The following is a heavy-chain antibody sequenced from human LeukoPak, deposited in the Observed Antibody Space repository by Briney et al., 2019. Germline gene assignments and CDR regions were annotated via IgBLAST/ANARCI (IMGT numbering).Heavy chain of an antibody. D-gene: IGHD6-13*01. V-gene: IGHV4-59*08. J-gene: IGHJ4*02. Sequence: SETLSLTCTVSGGSISSYYWSWIRQAPGKGLEWIGYIYYSGSTNYNPSLKSRVTISVDTSKNQFSLKLSSVTDADTAVYYCARKGVYSSLDYWGQGTLVTVSS. CDR3: ARKGVYSSLDY. CDR1: GGSISSYY. CDR2: IYYSGST.